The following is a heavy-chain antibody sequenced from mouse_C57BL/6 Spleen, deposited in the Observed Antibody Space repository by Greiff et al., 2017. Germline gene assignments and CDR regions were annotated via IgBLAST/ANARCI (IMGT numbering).Heavy chain of an antibody. Sequence: EVQLQQSGPELVKPGASVKISCKASGYSFTGYYMNWVKQSPEKSLEWIGEINPSTGGTTYNQKFKAKATLTVDKSSSTAYMQLKSLTSEDSAVYYCAREEGGDYGDFDYWGQGTTLTVSS. CDR1: GYSFTGYY. J-gene: IGHJ2*01. CDR2: INPSTGGT. V-gene: IGHV1-42*01. CDR3: AREEGGDYGDFDY. D-gene: IGHD2-4*01.